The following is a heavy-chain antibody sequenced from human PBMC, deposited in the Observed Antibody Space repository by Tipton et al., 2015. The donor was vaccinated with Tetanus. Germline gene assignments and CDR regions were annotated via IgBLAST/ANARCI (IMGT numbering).Heavy chain of an antibody. Sequence: TLSLTCSVSGGSFSGYLWNWIRQPPGKGLEWIGYISYSGSTNSNYSLKSRITISQDTSKNQFSLKLTSVTAADTAVYYCARANYDFPKKGPFDSWGQGTLVIVSS. V-gene: IGHV4-59*01. D-gene: IGHD3-3*01. CDR3: ARANYDFPKKGPFDS. J-gene: IGHJ4*02. CDR2: ISYSGST. CDR1: GGSFSGYL.